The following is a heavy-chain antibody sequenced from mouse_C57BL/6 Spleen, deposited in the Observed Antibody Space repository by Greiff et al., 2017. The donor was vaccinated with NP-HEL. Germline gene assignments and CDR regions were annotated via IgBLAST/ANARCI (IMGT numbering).Heavy chain of an antibody. CDR2: IDPEDGET. D-gene: IGHD1-1*01. J-gene: IGHJ4*01. CDR3: ARGYGSSYDYAMDY. Sequence: VQLQQSGAELVKPGASVTLSCTASGFNIKDYYMHWVKQRTEQGLEWIGRIDPEDGETKYAPKFQGKATITADTSSTTAYLQLSSLTSDDTAVYYCARGYGSSYDYAMDYWGQGTSVTVSS. V-gene: IGHV14-2*01. CDR1: GFNIKDYY.